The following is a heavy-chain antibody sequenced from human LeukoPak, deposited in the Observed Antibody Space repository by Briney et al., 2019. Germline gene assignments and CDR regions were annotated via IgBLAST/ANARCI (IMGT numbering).Heavy chain of an antibody. J-gene: IGHJ6*02. CDR2: INPSGGST. CDR3: ARELAAAGNHYYYYYCMDV. Sequence: ASVKVSCKASGYTFTSYYMHWVRQAPGQGLEWMGIINPSGGSTSYAQKFQGRVTMTRDTSTSTVYMELSSLRSEDTAVYYCARELAAAGNHYYYYYCMDVWGQGTTVTVSS. D-gene: IGHD6-13*01. CDR1: GYTFTSYY. V-gene: IGHV1-46*01.